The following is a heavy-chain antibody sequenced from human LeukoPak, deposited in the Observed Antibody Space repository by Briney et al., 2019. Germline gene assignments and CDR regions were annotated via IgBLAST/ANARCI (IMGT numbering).Heavy chain of an antibody. V-gene: IGHV3-7*05. J-gene: IGHJ3*02. Sequence: PGGSLRLSCADSRFTFSNYWMSWVRQAPGKGLEWVANIKHDGSEKYYVDSVKGRFTISRDNSKNTLYLQMNSLRAEDTAVYYCAKDAVGARSPDAFDIWGQGTMVTVSS. CDR3: AKDAVGARSPDAFDI. CDR2: IKHDGSEK. CDR1: RFTFSNYW. D-gene: IGHD1-26*01.